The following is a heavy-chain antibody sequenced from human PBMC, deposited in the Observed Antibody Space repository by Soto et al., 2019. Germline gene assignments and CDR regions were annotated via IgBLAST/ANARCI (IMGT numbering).Heavy chain of an antibody. CDR1: GGTFSSYA. CDR2: IIPIFGTA. V-gene: IGHV1-69*06. Sequence: QVQLVQSGAEVKKPGSSVKVSCKASGGTFSSYAISWVRQAPGQGLEWMGGIIPIFGTANYAQKFQGRVTMTADKSTSTAYMELSSLRSEDTAVYYCAREKRGSSPTPCFDYWCQGTLVTVSS. CDR3: AREKRGSSPTPCFDY. D-gene: IGHD2-15*01. J-gene: IGHJ4*02.